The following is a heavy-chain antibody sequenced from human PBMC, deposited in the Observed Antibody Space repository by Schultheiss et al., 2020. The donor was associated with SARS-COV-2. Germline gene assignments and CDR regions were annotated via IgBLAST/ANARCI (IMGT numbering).Heavy chain of an antibody. V-gene: IGHV4-34*01. CDR3: ARDRGSGIVVVPAALDY. Sequence: SETLSLTCTVSGGSISSYYWSWIRQPPGKGLEWIGEINHSGSTNYNPSLKNRVTISEDTSKNQFSLKLSSVTAADTAVYYCARDRGSGIVVVPAALDYWGQGTLVTVSS. J-gene: IGHJ4*02. D-gene: IGHD2-2*01. CDR2: INHSGST. CDR1: GGSISSYY.